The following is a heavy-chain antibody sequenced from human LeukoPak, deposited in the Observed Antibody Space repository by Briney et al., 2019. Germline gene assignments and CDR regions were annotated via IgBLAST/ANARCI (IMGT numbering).Heavy chain of an antibody. CDR3: ARGQFGRRFFDY. CDR2: INHSGST. CDR1: GGSFSGYY. Sequence: SSETLSLTCAVYGGSFSGYYWSWIRQPPGKGLEWIGEINHSGSTNYNPSLRSRVTISVDASKNQFSLKLSSVTAADTAVYYCARGQFGRRFFDYWGQGTLVTVSS. D-gene: IGHD3-10*01. V-gene: IGHV4-34*01. J-gene: IGHJ4*02.